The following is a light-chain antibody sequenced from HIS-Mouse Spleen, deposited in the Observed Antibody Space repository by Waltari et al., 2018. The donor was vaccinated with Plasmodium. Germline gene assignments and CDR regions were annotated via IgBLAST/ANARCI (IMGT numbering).Light chain of an antibody. J-gene: IGLJ2*01. CDR1: TSDVGSYNL. CDR2: EGS. Sequence: QSALTQPASVSGSPRQSSTISCTGTTSDVGSYNLFPWSQQPPGKAPKLMINEGSKRPSGVSNRYSGSKSGNTASLTISGLQAEDEADYYCCSYAGSSTFVVFGGGTKLTVL. V-gene: IGLV2-23*03. CDR3: CSYAGSSTFVV.